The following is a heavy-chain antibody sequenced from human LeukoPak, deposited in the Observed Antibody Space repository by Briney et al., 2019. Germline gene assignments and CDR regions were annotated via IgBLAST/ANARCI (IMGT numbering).Heavy chain of an antibody. D-gene: IGHD3-16*01. J-gene: IGHJ4*02. CDR1: GFTVISNY. V-gene: IGHV3-66*04. CDR3: ARLGGY. Sequence: GGSLRLSCAVSGFTVISNYMSWVRQAPGKGLEWVSVIYTGGSADYADSVRGRFTISRDNSKNTLYLQMNSLRAEDTAVYYCARLGGYWGQGTLVTVSS. CDR2: IYTGGSA.